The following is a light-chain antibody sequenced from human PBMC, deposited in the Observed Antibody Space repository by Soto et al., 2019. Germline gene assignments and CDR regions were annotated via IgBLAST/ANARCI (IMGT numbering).Light chain of an antibody. Sequence: DIQMTQSPSSLSASVGDRVTITCRASQSISDNFNWYQHKPGTAPNLLIYAASSLKSVVPSRFSGSGSGTDFTLTISSLQPEDFVTYYCQQSFGSPPTFGGGTNVEIK. CDR1: QSISDN. V-gene: IGKV1-39*01. CDR2: AAS. J-gene: IGKJ4*01. CDR3: QQSFGSPPT.